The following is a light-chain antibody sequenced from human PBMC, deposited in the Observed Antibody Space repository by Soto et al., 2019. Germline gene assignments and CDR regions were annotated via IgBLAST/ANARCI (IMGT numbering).Light chain of an antibody. J-gene: IGKJ5*01. CDR1: QSIRDW. V-gene: IGKV1-39*01. Sequence: GDRVTITCRASQSIRDWLAWYQQKPGKAPNLLIYAASSLQSGVPSRFSGSGSGTDFTLTISSLQPEDFATYYCQQTYNTQITFGQGTRLEIK. CDR3: QQTYNTQIT. CDR2: AAS.